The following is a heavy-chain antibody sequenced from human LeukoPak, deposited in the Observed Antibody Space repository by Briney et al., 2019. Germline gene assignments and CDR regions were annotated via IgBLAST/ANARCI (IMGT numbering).Heavy chain of an antibody. D-gene: IGHD3-3*01. Sequence: GGSLRLSCAASGFTISSYAMSWVRQTPGKGLAWVSAISGSGGSTYYADSVKGRFTISRDNSKNTLYLQMNSLRAEDTAVYYCARKYFGVVIISYFDYWGQGTLVTVSS. CDR2: ISGSGGST. V-gene: IGHV3-23*01. J-gene: IGHJ4*02. CDR3: ARKYFGVVIISYFDY. CDR1: GFTISSYA.